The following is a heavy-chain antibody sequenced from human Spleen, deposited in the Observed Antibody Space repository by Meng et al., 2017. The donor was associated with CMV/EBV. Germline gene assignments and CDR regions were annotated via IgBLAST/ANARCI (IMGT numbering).Heavy chain of an antibody. D-gene: IGHD5-12*01. CDR2: INPNSADT. CDR1: GGTLSSYA. V-gene: IGHV1-2*02. CDR3: AREGYSGFDY. Sequence: ASVKVSCKASGGTLSSYAISWVRQAPGQGLEWMGWINPNSADTHFAQKFHNRVTMTSDTSLTTAYMELSRLSSDDTAVYYCAREGYSGFDYWGQGTLVTVSS. J-gene: IGHJ4*02.